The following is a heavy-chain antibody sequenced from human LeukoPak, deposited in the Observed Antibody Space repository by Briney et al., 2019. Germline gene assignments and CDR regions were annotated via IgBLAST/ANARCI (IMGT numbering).Heavy chain of an antibody. J-gene: IGHJ4*02. Sequence: ASVKVSCKASGYTFTVYYMHWVRQAPGQGLEWMGWINPNSGDTNYAQKFQGRVTMTRDTSITTAYMELSRLTSDDTAVYYCARGRIVVGPDYWGQGTLVTV. CDR1: GYTFTVYY. V-gene: IGHV1-2*02. D-gene: IGHD1-26*01. CDR2: INPNSGDT. CDR3: ARGRIVVGPDY.